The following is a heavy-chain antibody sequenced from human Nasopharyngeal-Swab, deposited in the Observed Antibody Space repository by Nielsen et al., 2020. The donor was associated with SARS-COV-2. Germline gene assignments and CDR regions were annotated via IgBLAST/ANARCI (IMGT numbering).Heavy chain of an antibody. V-gene: IGHV3-33*05. D-gene: IGHD6-13*01. CDR2: ISYDGSNK. Sequence: WIRQPPGKGLECVAFISYDGSNKYYADSVKGRFTISRDNSKNTLYLQMNSLRAEVTAVYYCARDSSSWAYYGMDVWGQGTTVTVSS. J-gene: IGHJ6*02. CDR3: ARDSSSWAYYGMDV.